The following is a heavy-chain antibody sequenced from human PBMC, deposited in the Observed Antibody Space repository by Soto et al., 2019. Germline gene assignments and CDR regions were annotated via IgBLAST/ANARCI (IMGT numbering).Heavy chain of an antibody. CDR1: GFTFSSYA. Sequence: GGSLRLSCAASGFTFSSYAMHWVRQAPGKGLEWVAVISYDGSNKYYADSVKGRFTISRDNSKNTLYLQMNSLRAEDTAVYYCARDLGRPRYYYDSSGSLDYWGQGTLVTVSS. CDR3: ARDLGRPRYYYDSSGSLDY. J-gene: IGHJ4*02. CDR2: ISYDGSNK. V-gene: IGHV3-30-3*01. D-gene: IGHD3-22*01.